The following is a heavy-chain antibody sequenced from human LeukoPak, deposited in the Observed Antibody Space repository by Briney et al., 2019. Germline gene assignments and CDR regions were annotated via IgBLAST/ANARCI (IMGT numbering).Heavy chain of an antibody. Sequence: PRLSCAASRLTFDDFPMPWARQCPRQGLMSASGNNWNSDTRAYADSVKGRFTISRDNAENFVYLQMSSLRAEDTAFYYCAKDVDESVAGNNWFDPWGQCTLVTLSS. J-gene: IGHJ5*02. V-gene: IGHV3-9*01. CDR1: RLTFDDFP. CDR2: NNWNSDTR. CDR3: AKDVDESVAGNNWFDP. D-gene: IGHD6-19*01.